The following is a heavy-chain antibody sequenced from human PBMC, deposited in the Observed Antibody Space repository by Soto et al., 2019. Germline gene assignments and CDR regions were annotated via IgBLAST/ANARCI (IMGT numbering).Heavy chain of an antibody. D-gene: IGHD6-19*01. J-gene: IGHJ6*02. CDR1: GGSISSSSYY. CDR3: ARDRRGYSSGSSYGMDV. Sequence: SETLSLTCTVSGGSISSSSYYWGWIRQPPGKGLEWIGSIYYSGSTYYNPSLKSRVTISVDKSKNQFSLKLSSVTAADTAVYYCARDRRGYSSGSSYGMDVWGQGTTVTVSS. V-gene: IGHV4-39*07. CDR2: IYYSGST.